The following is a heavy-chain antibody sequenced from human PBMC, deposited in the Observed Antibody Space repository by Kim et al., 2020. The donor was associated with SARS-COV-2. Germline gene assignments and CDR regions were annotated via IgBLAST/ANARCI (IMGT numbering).Heavy chain of an antibody. CDR3: ARQDPGGLRLGELSSYYYYGMDV. CDR1: GGTFSSYA. V-gene: IGHV1-69*13. CDR2: IIPIFGTA. J-gene: IGHJ6*02. Sequence: SVKVSRKASGGTFSSYAISWVRQAPGQGLEWMGGIIPIFGTANYAQKFQGRVTITADESTSTAYMELSSLRSEDTAVYYCARQDPGGLRLGELSSYYYYGMDVWGQGTTVTVSS. D-gene: IGHD3-16*02.